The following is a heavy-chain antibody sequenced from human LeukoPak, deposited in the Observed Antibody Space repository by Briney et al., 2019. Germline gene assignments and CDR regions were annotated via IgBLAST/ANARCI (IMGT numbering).Heavy chain of an antibody. CDR1: GFTFSNYG. J-gene: IGHJ3*02. D-gene: IGHD3-22*01. CDR2: ISGSGDST. Sequence: PGGSLRLTCAASGFTFSNYGMSWVRQAPGKGLEWVSSISGSGDSTYYADSVKGRFTISRDNAKNSLYLQMNSLRAEDMALYYCAKDISPYYYDSSGYGSGAFDIWGQGTMVTVSS. V-gene: IGHV3-23*01. CDR3: AKDISPYYYDSSGYGSGAFDI.